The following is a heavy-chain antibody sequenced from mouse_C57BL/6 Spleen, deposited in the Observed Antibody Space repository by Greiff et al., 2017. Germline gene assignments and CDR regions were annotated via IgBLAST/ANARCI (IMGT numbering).Heavy chain of an antibody. V-gene: IGHV5-4*01. J-gene: IGHJ3*01. CDR1: GFTFSSYA. CDR2: ISDGGSYT. CDR3: ARDNGYPGFAY. Sequence: EVMLVESGGGLVKPGGSLKLSCAASGFTFSSYAMSWVRQTPDKRLEWVATISDGGSYTYYPDNVKGRFTISRDNAKNNLYLQMSHLKSEDTAMYYCARDNGYPGFAYWGQGTLVTVSA. D-gene: IGHD2-2*01.